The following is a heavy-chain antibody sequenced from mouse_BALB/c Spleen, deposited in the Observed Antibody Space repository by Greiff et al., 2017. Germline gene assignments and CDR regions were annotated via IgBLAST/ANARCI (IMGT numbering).Heavy chain of an antibody. CDR1: GYTFTDYV. D-gene: IGHD2-1*01. CDR3: ARYGNYD. Sequence: VKLVESGPELVKPGASVKMSCKASGYTFTDYVISWVKQRTGQGLEWIGEIYPGSGSTYYNEKFKGKATLTADKSSNTAYMQLSSLTSEDSAVYFCARYGNYDWGQGTTLTVSS. V-gene: IGHV1-77*01. J-gene: IGHJ2*01. CDR2: IYPGSGST.